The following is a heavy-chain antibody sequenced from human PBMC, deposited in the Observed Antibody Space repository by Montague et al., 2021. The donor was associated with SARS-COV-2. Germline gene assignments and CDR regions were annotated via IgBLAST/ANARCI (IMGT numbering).Heavy chain of an antibody. V-gene: IGHV3-66*01. CDR3: AARADYYYGMDV. CDR2: IYSGGST. J-gene: IGHJ6*02. CDR1: GFTVGSNN. Sequence: SLRLSCAASGFTVGSNNMGWVRQAPGKGLEWVSVIYSGGSTQYADSVKGRFTISRDKSNYTLYLQMNSLRAEDTAVYYCAARADYYYGMDVWGQGTSVTVSS.